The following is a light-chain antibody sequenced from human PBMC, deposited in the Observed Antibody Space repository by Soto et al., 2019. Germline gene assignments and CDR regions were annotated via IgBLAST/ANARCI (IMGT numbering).Light chain of an antibody. CDR2: KDT. J-gene: IGLJ2*01. Sequence: SYELTQPSSVSVSPGQTARITCSGDVLAKKYGRWFQQKPGQAPVVVIYKDTERPSGIPARFSGSSSGSTVTLTISGAQLEDEADYYCYSAADNTVGIFGGGTKLTVL. CDR3: YSAADNTVGI. V-gene: IGLV3-27*01. CDR1: VLAKKY.